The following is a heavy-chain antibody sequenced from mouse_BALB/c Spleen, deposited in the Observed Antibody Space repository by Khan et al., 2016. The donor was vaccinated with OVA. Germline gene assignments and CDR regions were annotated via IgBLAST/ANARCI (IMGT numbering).Heavy chain of an antibody. CDR3: TRSGYGSFAY. CDR2: INPNNGDS. CDR1: GYNFSSYY. D-gene: IGHD2-2*01. J-gene: IGHJ3*01. Sequence: VQLQESGAELVKTGASVKLSCKASGYNFSSYYLYWVKQRPGQGFEWIGEINPNNGDSNFNEKFKSKATLTVDKSSYTAYMQFSSLTSEDSAVYYCTRSGYGSFAYWGQENLVTVSA. V-gene: IGHV1S81*02.